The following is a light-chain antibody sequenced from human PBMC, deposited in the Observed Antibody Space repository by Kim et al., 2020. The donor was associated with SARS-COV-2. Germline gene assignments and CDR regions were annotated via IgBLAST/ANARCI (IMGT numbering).Light chain of an antibody. CDR1: QSPNSN. CDR3: QQYSSWPRT. V-gene: IGKV3-15*01. J-gene: IGKJ1*01. CDR2: RAS. Sequence: EMVLTQSPATLSVSPGERATLSCRASQSPNSNLAWYQQKPGQAPRLLIHRASDRATGVPARFSGSASGTEFTLTISSLQSEDFGVYYCQQYSSWPRTFGQGTKVDIK.